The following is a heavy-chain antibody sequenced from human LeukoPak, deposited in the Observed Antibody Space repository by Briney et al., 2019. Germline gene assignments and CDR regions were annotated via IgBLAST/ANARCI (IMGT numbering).Heavy chain of an antibody. Sequence: SVKVSCKASGGTFGNYAITWVRQAPGQGLEWMGEIIPMFRTENYAEKFKGRVMFTADKSTSTAYMELSSLRSEDTAVYYCARAGSSQGDYWGKGTLVTVSS. V-gene: IGHV1-69*06. CDR3: ARAGSSQGDY. CDR2: IIPMFRTE. D-gene: IGHD6-6*01. CDR1: GGTFGNYA. J-gene: IGHJ4*02.